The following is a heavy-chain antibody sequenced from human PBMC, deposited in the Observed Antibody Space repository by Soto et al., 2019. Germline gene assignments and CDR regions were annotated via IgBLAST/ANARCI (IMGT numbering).Heavy chain of an antibody. CDR3: ARGYLSRGLSSLAYYFDX. Sequence: ASVKVSCKASGGTFSSYAISWVRQAPGQGLEWMGGIIPIFGTANYAQTFQGRVTITADESKSTAYMELSSLRSEDTAVYYCARGYLSRGLSSLAYYFDXWGQGTLVTVSX. CDR1: GGTFSSYA. J-gene: IGHJ4*02. CDR2: IIPIFGTA. V-gene: IGHV1-69*13. D-gene: IGHD6-6*01.